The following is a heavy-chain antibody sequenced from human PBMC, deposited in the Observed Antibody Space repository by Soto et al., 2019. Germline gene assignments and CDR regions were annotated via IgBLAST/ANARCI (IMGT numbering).Heavy chain of an antibody. J-gene: IGHJ4*02. CDR3: VKARGSGYDWCIDY. D-gene: IGHD5-12*01. V-gene: IGHV3-30*18. Sequence: GGSLRLSCAASGFTFSSYGMHWVRQAPGKGLEWVAVISYDGSNKYYADSVKGRFTISRDNSKNTLYLQMNSLRAEDTAAYYCVKARGSGYDWCIDYWGQGTLVTVSS. CDR1: GFTFSSYG. CDR2: ISYDGSNK.